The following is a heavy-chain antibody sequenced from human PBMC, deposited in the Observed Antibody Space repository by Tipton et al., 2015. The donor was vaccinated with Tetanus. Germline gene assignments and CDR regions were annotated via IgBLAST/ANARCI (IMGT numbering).Heavy chain of an antibody. CDR3: AKGIFGVVIIGFSYYGMDV. CDR2: ISWNSGSI. Sequence: SLRLSCAASGFTFDDYAMHWVRQAPGKGLEWVSGISWNSGSIGYADSVKGRFTISRDNAKNSLYLQMNSLRAEDTALYYCAKGIFGVVIIGFSYYGMDVWGQGTTVTVSS. V-gene: IGHV3-9*01. D-gene: IGHD3-3*01. CDR1: GFTFDDYA. J-gene: IGHJ6*02.